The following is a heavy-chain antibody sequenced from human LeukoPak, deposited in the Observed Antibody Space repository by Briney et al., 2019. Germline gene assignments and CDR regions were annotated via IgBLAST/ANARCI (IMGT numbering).Heavy chain of an antibody. CDR1: GGSISSSSYY. CDR2: IYYSGST. Sequence: PSETLSLTCTVSGGSISSSSYYWGWIRQPPGKGLEWLGSIYYSGSTYYNPSLKSRVTISVDTSKNQFSLKLSSVTAADTAVYYCARSQFGDGWFDPWGQGTLVTVSS. J-gene: IGHJ5*02. CDR3: ARSQFGDGWFDP. D-gene: IGHD3-10*01. V-gene: IGHV4-39*07.